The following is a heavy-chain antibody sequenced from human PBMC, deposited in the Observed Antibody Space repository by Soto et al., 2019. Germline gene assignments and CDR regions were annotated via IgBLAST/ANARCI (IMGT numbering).Heavy chain of an antibody. CDR1: GYSFSSSS. Sequence: QVQLVQSGAEVKKPAASVKVSCKASGYSFSSSSIHWVRQAPGQRPEWMGLINAGNGYTKYSEMFQDRVTISKVTSASTVYMELGSLRSEDTAVYFCTRDSSNWSDHFDYWGQGTLVTVSS. V-gene: IGHV1-3*01. J-gene: IGHJ4*02. D-gene: IGHD6-13*01. CDR2: INAGNGYT. CDR3: TRDSSNWSDHFDY.